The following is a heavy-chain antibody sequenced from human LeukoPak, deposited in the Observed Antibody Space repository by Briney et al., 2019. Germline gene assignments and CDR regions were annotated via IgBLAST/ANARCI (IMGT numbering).Heavy chain of an antibody. CDR3: ARVGDMEAFDI. Sequence: GGSLRLSCAASGFTLSSFGMVWVRQAPGKGLEWVTLMWYDGRNRYYADSVKGRFTISRDNSKNTVYLQMNSLRGEDTAVYYCARVGDMEAFDIWGQGTRVTVSS. J-gene: IGHJ3*02. V-gene: IGHV3-33*01. D-gene: IGHD3-16*01. CDR2: MWYDGRNR. CDR1: GFTLSSFG.